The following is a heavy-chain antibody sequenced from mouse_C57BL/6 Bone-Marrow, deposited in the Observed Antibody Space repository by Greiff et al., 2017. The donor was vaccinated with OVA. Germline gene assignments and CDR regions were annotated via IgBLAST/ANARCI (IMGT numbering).Heavy chain of an antibody. CDR1: GYTFTDYY. CDR3: ARYGYYGSSCNYCDY. CDR2: IYPGSGHT. Sequence: VQLQQSGAELVRPGASVKLSCKASGYTFTDYYINWVKQRPGQGLEWIARIYPGSGHTYYNEKFKGKATLTAEKASSTAYSQLSSLTSEDSAVDFCARYGYYGSSCNYCDYWGQGTTLTVSS. V-gene: IGHV1-76*01. D-gene: IGHD1-1*01. J-gene: IGHJ2*01.